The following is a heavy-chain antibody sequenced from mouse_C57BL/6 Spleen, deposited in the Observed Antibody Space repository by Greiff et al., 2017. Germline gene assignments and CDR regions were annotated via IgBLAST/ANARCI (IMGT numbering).Heavy chain of an antibody. Sequence: EVKLVESGPELVKPGASVKIPCKASGYTFTDYNMDWVKQSHGKSLEWIGDINPNNGGTIYNQKFKGKATLTVDKSSSTAYMELRSLTSEDTAVYYCARSGYYGNYDAMDYWGQGTSVTVSS. CDR2: INPNNGGT. CDR1: GYTFTDYN. CDR3: ARSGYYGNYDAMDY. V-gene: IGHV1-18*01. J-gene: IGHJ4*01. D-gene: IGHD2-1*01.